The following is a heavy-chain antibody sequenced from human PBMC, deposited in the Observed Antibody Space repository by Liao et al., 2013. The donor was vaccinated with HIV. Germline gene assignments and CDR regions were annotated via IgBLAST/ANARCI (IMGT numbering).Heavy chain of an antibody. CDR2: IYYSGST. Sequence: QLQLQESGPGLVKPSETLSLSCSVSSGSISSSSYFWGWIRQPPGKGLEWIGYIYYSGSTHYNPSLESRVAISVDTSKNQFSLKLSSVTAADTAVYYCARAQGYSSGWYIYYYYYMDVWGKGTTVTVSS. V-gene: IGHV4-61*05. J-gene: IGHJ6*03. CDR1: SGSISSSSYF. D-gene: IGHD6-19*01. CDR3: ARAQGYSSGWYIYYYYYMDV.